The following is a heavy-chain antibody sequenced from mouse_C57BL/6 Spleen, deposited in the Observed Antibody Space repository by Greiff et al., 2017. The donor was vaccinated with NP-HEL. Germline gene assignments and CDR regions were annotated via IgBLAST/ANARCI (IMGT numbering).Heavy chain of an antibody. J-gene: IGHJ3*01. CDR3: ARGGYAAY. CDR2: IYPGSGNT. V-gene: IGHV1-76*01. Sequence: QVQLQQSGAELVRPGASVKLSCKASGYTFTDYYINWVKQRPGQGLEWIARIYPGSGNTYYNEKFKGKATLTAEKSSSTAYMQLSRLTSEDSAVYFGARGGYAAYWGQGTLVTVSA. CDR1: GYTFTDYY. D-gene: IGHD2-2*01.